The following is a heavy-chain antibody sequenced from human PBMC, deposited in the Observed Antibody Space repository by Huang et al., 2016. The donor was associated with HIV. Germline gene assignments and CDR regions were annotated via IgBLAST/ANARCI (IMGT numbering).Heavy chain of an antibody. CDR3: SRGPSTPATEL. V-gene: IGHV4-39*02. CDR2: IYSNGHT. J-gene: IGHJ3*01. Sequence: QVQLQESGQGLVKPSDTLSLTCIVSGDSVDSSYSFWGWVRQPPGKGLEWMGSIYSNGHTYCNKYLKRRITISVDTSKNHFALNLKTVTAADTAVYYCSRGPSTPATELWGQGTMVTVSS. D-gene: IGHD1-1*01. CDR1: GDSVDSSYSF.